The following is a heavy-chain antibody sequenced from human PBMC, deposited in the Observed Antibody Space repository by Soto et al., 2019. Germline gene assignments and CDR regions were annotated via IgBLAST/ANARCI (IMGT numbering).Heavy chain of an antibody. CDR3: AIADYGDDDY. CDR2: IKAYSGNT. Sequence: QLQLVQSGAEAKNPGASVKVSCKASGYTFPTSTISWVRQAPGQGLEWMGWIKAYSGNTNYAQKLQGRVTMTTDTSTNTAYMELRSLTTDDTAIYDGAIADYGDDDYWGQGTLVTVSS. CDR1: GYTFPTST. D-gene: IGHD4-17*01. J-gene: IGHJ4*02. V-gene: IGHV1-18*01.